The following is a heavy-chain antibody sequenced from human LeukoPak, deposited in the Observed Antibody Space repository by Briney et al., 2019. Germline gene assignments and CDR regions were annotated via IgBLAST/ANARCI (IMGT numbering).Heavy chain of an antibody. CDR1: GFTFNNYA. CDR3: AKVTSGWYGDAFDI. CDR2: ISGSGGST. V-gene: IGHV3-23*01. D-gene: IGHD6-19*01. Sequence: PGGSLRLYCAASGFTFNNYATSWVRQAPGKGLEWVSGISGSGGSTHYADSVKGRVTISRDNSKNTLYLQMNSLRVEDTALYYCAKVTSGWYGDAFDIWGQGTMVTVSS. J-gene: IGHJ3*02.